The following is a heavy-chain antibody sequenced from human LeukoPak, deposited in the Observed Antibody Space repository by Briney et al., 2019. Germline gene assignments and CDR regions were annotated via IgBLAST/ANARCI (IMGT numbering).Heavy chain of an antibody. Sequence: SETLSLTCTVSGGSISSYYWSWIRQPAGKGLEWIGRIYTSGSTNYNPSLKSRVTMSVDTSKNQFSLKLSSVTAADTAVYYCRGGGYVGGYDYWGQGTLVTVSS. CDR1: GGSISSYY. V-gene: IGHV4-4*07. J-gene: IGHJ4*02. CDR3: RGGGYVGGYDY. CDR2: IYTSGST. D-gene: IGHD1-26*01.